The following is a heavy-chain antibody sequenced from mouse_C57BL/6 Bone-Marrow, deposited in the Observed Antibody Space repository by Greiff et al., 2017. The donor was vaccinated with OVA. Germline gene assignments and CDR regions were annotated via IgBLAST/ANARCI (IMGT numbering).Heavy chain of an antibody. Sequence: EVQRVESGGGLVQPGGSLKLSCAASGFTFSDYYMYWVRQTPEKRLEWVAYISNGGGSTYYPDTVKGRFTISRDNAKNTLYLQMSRLKSEDTAMYYCARQGEDDWFAYWGQGTLVTVSA. CDR3: ARQGEDDWFAY. V-gene: IGHV5-12*01. D-gene: IGHD2-3*01. CDR2: ISNGGGST. CDR1: GFTFSDYY. J-gene: IGHJ3*01.